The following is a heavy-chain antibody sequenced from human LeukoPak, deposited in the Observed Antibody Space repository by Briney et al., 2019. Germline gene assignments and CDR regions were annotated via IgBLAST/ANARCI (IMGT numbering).Heavy chain of an antibody. CDR1: GDSISTSIYY. Sequence: SETLSLTCTVSGDSISTSIYYWGWIRQSPGKGLQWLGSIYYNGISHYNPSLKGRLTIYVDTSRNQFSLHVSSVTAADTAVFYCARSDYYDYRQIDFWGQGTLVTVSS. J-gene: IGHJ4*02. CDR2: IYYNGIS. V-gene: IGHV4-39*01. D-gene: IGHD3-22*01. CDR3: ARSDYYDYRQIDF.